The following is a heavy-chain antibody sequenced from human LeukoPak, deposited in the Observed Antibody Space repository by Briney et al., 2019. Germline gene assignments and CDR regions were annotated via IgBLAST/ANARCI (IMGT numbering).Heavy chain of an antibody. CDR1: GYTFTSYY. Sequence: GASVKVSCKASGYTFTSYYMHWVRQAPGQGLEWMGIINPSGGSTSYAQKFQGRVTMTRDMSTSTVYMELSSLRSEDTAVYYCARAEGYFDWLLPFDPWGQGTLVTVSS. V-gene: IGHV1-46*01. CDR3: ARAEGYFDWLLPFDP. J-gene: IGHJ5*02. D-gene: IGHD3-9*01. CDR2: INPSGGST.